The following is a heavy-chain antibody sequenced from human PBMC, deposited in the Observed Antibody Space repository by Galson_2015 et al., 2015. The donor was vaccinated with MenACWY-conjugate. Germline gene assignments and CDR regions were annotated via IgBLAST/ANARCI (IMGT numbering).Heavy chain of an antibody. D-gene: IGHD6-13*01. J-gene: IGHJ4*02. CDR3: ARDRQGYNSSLYRSFYY. Sequence: SLRLSCAASGFTISSYAMHWVRQAPGKGLEWVAGTSSDGSKKYYADSVKGRFTISRDNSMNTPYLQMNSLRDEDTAVYFCARDRQGYNSSLYRSFYYWGQGTLVTVPS. CDR2: TSSDGSKK. CDR1: GFTISSYA. V-gene: IGHV3-30*04.